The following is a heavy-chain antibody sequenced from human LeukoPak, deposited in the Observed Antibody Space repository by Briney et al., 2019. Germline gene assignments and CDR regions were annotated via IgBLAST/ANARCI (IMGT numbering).Heavy chain of an antibody. CDR3: AKDLPALEY. CDR1: GFSFSNNG. V-gene: IGHV3-23*01. D-gene: IGHD2-2*01. CDR2: ITGSGISA. Sequence: GGSLGLSCAASGFSFSNNGMTWVRQAPGKGLEWVSLITGSGISAYYADSVRGRFSISRDNSKNTVYLQLNSLRAEDTAVYYCAKDLPALEYWGQGTLVTVSS. J-gene: IGHJ4*02.